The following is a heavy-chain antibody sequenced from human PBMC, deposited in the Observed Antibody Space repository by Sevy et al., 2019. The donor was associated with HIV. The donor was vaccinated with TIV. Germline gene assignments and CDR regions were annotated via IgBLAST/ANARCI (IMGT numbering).Heavy chain of an antibody. D-gene: IGHD6-13*01. V-gene: IGHV3-23*01. CDR1: GFTFNNYA. CDR2: ISGGGGGT. J-gene: IGHJ4*02. Sequence: GGSLRLSCAASGFTFNNYAMSWVRQAPGKGLEGKGLEWVSTISGGGGGTYYADSVRGRFTISRDNSKNTLYLQMNSLRAEDTAIYYCAKDRNQWGSSCDYWGQGTLVTVSS. CDR3: AKDRNQWGSSCDY.